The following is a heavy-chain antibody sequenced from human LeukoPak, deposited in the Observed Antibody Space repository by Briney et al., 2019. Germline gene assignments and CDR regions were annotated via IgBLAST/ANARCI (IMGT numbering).Heavy chain of an antibody. V-gene: IGHV4-4*07. D-gene: IGHD6-19*01. CDR3: ARHLPVAGYPYFDY. CDR1: GGSIDDYF. CDR2: VSSSGST. Sequence: SETLSLTCTVSGGSIDDYFWSWIRQPAGKGLEWIGRVSSSGSTNSNPSLNRRITMSVDTSKTQISLKLSYVTAADTAVYYCARHLPVAGYPYFDYWGQGALVTVSS. J-gene: IGHJ4*02.